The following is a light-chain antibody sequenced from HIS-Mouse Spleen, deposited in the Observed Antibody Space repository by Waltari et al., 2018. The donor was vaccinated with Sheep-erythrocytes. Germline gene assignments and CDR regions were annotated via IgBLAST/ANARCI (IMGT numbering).Light chain of an antibody. CDR1: QSVLYSSNNKSY. Sequence: DIVMPQSPDSLAVSLGERATINCKSSQSVLYSSNNKSYLAWYQQKPGQPPKLLIYWASTRASGVPDRFSGSGSGTDFTLTISSLQAEDVAVYYCQQYYSTPLTFGGGTKVEIK. J-gene: IGKJ4*01. V-gene: IGKV4-1*01. CDR2: WAS. CDR3: QQYYSTPLT.